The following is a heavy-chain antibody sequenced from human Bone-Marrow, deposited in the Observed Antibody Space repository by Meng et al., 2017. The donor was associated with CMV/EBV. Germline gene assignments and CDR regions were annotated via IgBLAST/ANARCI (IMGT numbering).Heavy chain of an antibody. D-gene: IGHD3-3*01. CDR3: ARALTRATIFGVENYYGMDV. CDR2: INPSGGST. CDR1: GGTFSSYA. V-gene: IGHV1-46*01. Sequence: ASVKVSCKASGGTFSSYAISWVRQAPGQGLEWMGIINPSGGSTSYAQKFQGRVTMTRDTSTSTVYMELRSLRSDDTAVYYCARALTRATIFGVENYYGMDVWGQGTTVTVSS. J-gene: IGHJ6*02.